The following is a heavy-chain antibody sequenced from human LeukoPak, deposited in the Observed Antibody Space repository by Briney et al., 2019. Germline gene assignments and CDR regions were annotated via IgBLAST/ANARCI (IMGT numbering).Heavy chain of an antibody. CDR3: ARSGYHDGYSYGLFDY. CDR2: IYTSGST. J-gene: IGHJ4*02. CDR1: GGSISSSSYY. Sequence: SETLSLTCTVSGGSISSSSYYWGWIRQPPGKGLEWIGRIYTSGSTNYNPSLKSRVTISIDTSKNQFSLRLTSVTAADTAVYYCARSGYHDGYSYGLFDYWGQGTLVTVSS. D-gene: IGHD5-18*01. V-gene: IGHV4-39*07.